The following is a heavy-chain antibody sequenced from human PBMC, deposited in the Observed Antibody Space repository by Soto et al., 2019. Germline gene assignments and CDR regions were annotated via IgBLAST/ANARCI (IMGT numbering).Heavy chain of an antibody. Sequence: PSETLSLTCTVSGGSISSGGYYWSWIRQHPGKGLEWIGYIYYSGSTYYNPSLKSRVTISVDTSKNQFSLKLSSVTAADTAVYYCAKEGGRARGYNYGNTYFDYWGQGTRVTVSS. D-gene: IGHD5-12*01. CDR1: GGSISSGGYY. CDR2: IYYSGST. V-gene: IGHV4-31*03. J-gene: IGHJ4*02. CDR3: AKEGGRARGYNYGNTYFDY.